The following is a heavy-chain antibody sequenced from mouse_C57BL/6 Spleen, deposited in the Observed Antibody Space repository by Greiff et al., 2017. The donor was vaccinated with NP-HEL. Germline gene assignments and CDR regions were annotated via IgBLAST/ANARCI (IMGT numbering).Heavy chain of an antibody. Sequence: VQLQQSGPGLVQPSQSLSITCTVSGFSLTSYGVHWVRQSPGKGLEWLGVIWSGGSTDYNAAFISRLSISKDNSKSQVFFKMNSLQADDTAIYYCARREGYDGFAYWGQGTLVTVSA. J-gene: IGHJ3*01. CDR2: IWSGGST. D-gene: IGHD2-14*01. V-gene: IGHV2-2*01. CDR1: GFSLTSYG. CDR3: ARREGYDGFAY.